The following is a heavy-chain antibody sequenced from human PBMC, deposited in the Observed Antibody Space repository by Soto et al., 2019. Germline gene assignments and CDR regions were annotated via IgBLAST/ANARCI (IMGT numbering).Heavy chain of an antibody. CDR3: ACDDPKGELPDAFDT. CDR2: INEDGGEK. J-gene: IGHJ3*02. Sequence: EVQLVESGGALVQPGGSLRLSCAASGFSFSAYWMKWVRQAPGKGLEWVANINEDGGEKYYVDSVKGRFTISRDNAKDSMYLQMNNLGADDTAVYYCACDDPKGELPDAFDTWGQGTVVTVSS. D-gene: IGHD1-26*01. CDR1: GFSFSAYW. V-gene: IGHV3-7*01.